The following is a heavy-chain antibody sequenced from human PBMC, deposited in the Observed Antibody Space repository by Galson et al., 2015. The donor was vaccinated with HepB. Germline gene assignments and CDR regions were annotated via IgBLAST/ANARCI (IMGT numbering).Heavy chain of an antibody. CDR3: ARSGVAASGTRYFQH. Sequence: SVKVSCKASGYTFTSYGISWVRQAPGQGLEWMGWISAYNGNTNYAQKLQGRVTMTTDTSTSTAYMELTNLRSDDTAVYYCARSGVAASGTRYFQHWGQGTLVTVSS. J-gene: IGHJ1*01. D-gene: IGHD6-13*01. CDR2: ISAYNGNT. V-gene: IGHV1-18*04. CDR1: GYTFTSYG.